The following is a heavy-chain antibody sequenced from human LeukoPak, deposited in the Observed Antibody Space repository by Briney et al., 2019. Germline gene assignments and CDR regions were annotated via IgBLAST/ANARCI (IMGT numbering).Heavy chain of an antibody. D-gene: IGHD3-9*01. CDR3: ARGLRYFDWLTVWCFDL. CDR1: GGSISSYY. J-gene: IGHJ2*01. Sequence: PSETLSLTCTVSGGSISSYYWSWIRQPPGKGLEWIGYIYYSGSTNYNPSLKSRVTISVDTSKNQFSLKLSSVTAADTAVYYCARGLRYFDWLTVWCFDLWGRGTLVTVSS. CDR2: IYYSGST. V-gene: IGHV4-59*08.